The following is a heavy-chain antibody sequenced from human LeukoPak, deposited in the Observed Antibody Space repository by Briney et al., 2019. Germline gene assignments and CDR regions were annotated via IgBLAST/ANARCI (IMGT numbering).Heavy chain of an antibody. CDR3: ARVRAVAGTHQRFDY. D-gene: IGHD6-19*01. Sequence: KTSETLSLTCTVSGGSISSSSYYWGWIRQPPGKGLEWIGSIYYSGSTYYNPSLKSRVTISVDTSKNQFSLKLSSVTAADTAVYYCARVRAVAGTHQRFDYWGQGTLVTVSS. CDR2: IYYSGST. J-gene: IGHJ4*02. V-gene: IGHV4-39*07. CDR1: GGSISSSSYY.